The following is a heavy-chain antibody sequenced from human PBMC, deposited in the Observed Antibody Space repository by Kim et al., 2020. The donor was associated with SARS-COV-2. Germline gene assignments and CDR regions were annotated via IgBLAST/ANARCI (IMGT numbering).Heavy chain of an antibody. J-gene: IGHJ4*02. Sequence: SETLSLTCTVSGGSISSSSYYWGWIRQPPGKGLEWIGSIYYSGSTYYNPSLKSRVTISVDTSKNQFSLKLSSVTAADTAVYYCARRRSNYGAIDYWGQGTLVTVSS. CDR2: IYYSGST. CDR3: ARRRSNYGAIDY. CDR1: GGSISSSSYY. V-gene: IGHV4-39*01. D-gene: IGHD4-4*01.